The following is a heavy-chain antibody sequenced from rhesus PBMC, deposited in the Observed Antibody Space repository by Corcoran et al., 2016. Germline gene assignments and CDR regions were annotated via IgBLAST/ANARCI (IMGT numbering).Heavy chain of an antibody. V-gene: IGHV4-65*01. Sequence: QVQLQESGPGLVKPSETLSLTCAVSGGSVSSSNWWSWIGQPPGKGLEWVGDSSGSSARPDYNPSLKRRRTSSTDTSKNQFSLKLSSVTAADTAVYYCARGGYQYFEFWGQGALVTVSS. D-gene: IGHD3-28*01. CDR3: ARGGYQYFEF. CDR1: GGSVSSSNW. CDR2: SSGSSARP. J-gene: IGHJ1*01.